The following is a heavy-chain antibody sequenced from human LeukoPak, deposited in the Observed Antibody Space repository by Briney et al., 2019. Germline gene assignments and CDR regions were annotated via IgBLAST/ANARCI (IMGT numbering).Heavy chain of an antibody. CDR1: GYTFTGYY. D-gene: IGHD6-19*01. Sequence: ASVKVSCKASGYTFTGYYMHWVRQAPGQGLEWMGWINPNSGGTNYAQKFQGRVTMTRDTSISTAYMELSRLRSDDTAVYYCARDRGAVADQLDYYYYYYMDVWGKGTTVTVSS. CDR3: ARDRGAVADQLDYYYYYYMDV. V-gene: IGHV1-2*02. J-gene: IGHJ6*03. CDR2: INPNSGGT.